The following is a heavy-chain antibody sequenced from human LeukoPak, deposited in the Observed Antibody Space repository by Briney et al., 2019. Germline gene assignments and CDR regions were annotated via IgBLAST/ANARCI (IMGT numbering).Heavy chain of an antibody. CDR3: ARFYGSKGSIAAAGTGMDY. Sequence: SSETLSLTCAVYGGSFSGYYGSWIRQPPGKGLEWIGEINHSGSTNYNPSLKSRVTISVDTSKNQFSLKLSSVTAADTAVYYCARFYGSKGSIAAAGTGMDYWGQGTLVTVSS. V-gene: IGHV4-34*01. CDR1: GGSFSGYY. J-gene: IGHJ4*02. CDR2: INHSGST. D-gene: IGHD6-13*01.